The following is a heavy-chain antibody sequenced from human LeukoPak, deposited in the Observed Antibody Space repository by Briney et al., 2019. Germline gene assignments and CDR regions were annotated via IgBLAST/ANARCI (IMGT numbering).Heavy chain of an antibody. CDR3: ARGHIAAAGYYYYYYMDV. V-gene: IGHV1-2*06. J-gene: IGHJ6*03. CDR1: GYTFTGYY. Sequence: ASVKVSCKASGYTFTGYYMHWVRQAPGQGLEWMGRINPNSGGTNYAQEFQGRVTMTRDTSISTAYMELSRLRSDDTAVYYCARGHIAAAGYYYYYYMDVWGKGTTVTVSS. D-gene: IGHD6-13*01. CDR2: INPNSGGT.